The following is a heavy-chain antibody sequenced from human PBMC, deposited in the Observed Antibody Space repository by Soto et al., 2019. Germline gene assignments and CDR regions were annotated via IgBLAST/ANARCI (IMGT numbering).Heavy chain of an antibody. J-gene: IGHJ4*02. D-gene: IGHD3-3*01. CDR1: GGSISSYY. CDR2: IYYSGST. Sequence: PSETLSLTCTVSGGSISSYYWSWIRQPPGKGLEWIGYIYYSGSTNYNPSLKSRVTISVDTSKNQFSLKLSSVTAADTAVYYCARNSFWSGYYTSWGQGTLVTVSS. V-gene: IGHV4-59*01. CDR3: ARNSFWSGYYTS.